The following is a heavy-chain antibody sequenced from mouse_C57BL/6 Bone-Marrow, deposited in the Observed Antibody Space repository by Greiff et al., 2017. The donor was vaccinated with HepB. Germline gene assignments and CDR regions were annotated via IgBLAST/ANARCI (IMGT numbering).Heavy chain of an antibody. D-gene: IGHD1-1*02. J-gene: IGHJ4*01. CDR2: IYPGSGST. Sequence: QVQLQQPGAELVKPGASVKMSCKASGYTFTSYWITWVKQRPGQGLEWIGDIYPGSGSTNYNEKFKSKATLTVDTSSSTAYMQLISLTSEDSAVYYCARRGGNYSAMDYWGQGTSVTVSS. V-gene: IGHV1-55*01. CDR1: GYTFTSYW. CDR3: ARRGGNYSAMDY.